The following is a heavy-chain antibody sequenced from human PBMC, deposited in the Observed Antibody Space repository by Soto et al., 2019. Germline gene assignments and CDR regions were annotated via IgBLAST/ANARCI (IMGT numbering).Heavy chain of an antibody. J-gene: IGHJ5*02. D-gene: IGHD2-2*01. CDR1: GGSISSSSYY. CDR3: ARQSCSSTSCYSWVSWFDP. V-gene: IGHV4-39*01. Sequence: SETLSLTCTVSGGSISSSSYYWGWIRQPPGKGLEWIGSIYHSGSTYYNPSLKSRVTISVDTSKNQLSLKLSSVTAADTAVYYCARQSCSSTSCYSWVSWFDPWGQGTLVTVSS. CDR2: IYHSGST.